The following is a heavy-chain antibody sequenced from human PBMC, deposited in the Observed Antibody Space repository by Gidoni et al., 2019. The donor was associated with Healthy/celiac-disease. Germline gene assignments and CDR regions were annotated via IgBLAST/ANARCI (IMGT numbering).Heavy chain of an antibody. D-gene: IGHD4-17*01. J-gene: IGHJ5*02. CDR2: ISSSSSYI. V-gene: IGHV3-21*01. Sequence: EVQLVESGGGLVKPGGSLRLSCAASGFTFSSYSMNWVRQAPGKGLEWVSSISSSSSYIYYADSVKGRFTISRDNAKNSLYLQMNSLRAEDTAVYYCARVMFRDGYGDHAWFDPWGQGTLVTVSS. CDR3: ARVMFRDGYGDHAWFDP. CDR1: GFTFSSYS.